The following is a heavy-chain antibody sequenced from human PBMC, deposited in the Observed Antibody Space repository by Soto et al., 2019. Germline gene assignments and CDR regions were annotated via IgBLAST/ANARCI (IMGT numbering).Heavy chain of an antibody. CDR1: GGSISSGDYY. Sequence: SETLSLTCTVSGGSISSGDYYWSWIRQPPGKGLEWIGYIYYSGSTYYNPSLKSRVTISVDTSKNQFSLELSSVTAADTAVYYCARGPGYSSGPYWGQGTLVTVSS. J-gene: IGHJ4*02. D-gene: IGHD6-19*01. CDR2: IYYSGST. CDR3: ARGPGYSSGPY. V-gene: IGHV4-30-4*01.